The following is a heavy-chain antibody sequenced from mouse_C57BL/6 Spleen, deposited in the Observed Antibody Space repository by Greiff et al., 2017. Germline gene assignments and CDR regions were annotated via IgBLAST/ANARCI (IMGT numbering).Heavy chain of an antibody. CDR1: GFTFSDYG. J-gene: IGHJ4*01. CDR2: ISSGSSTN. D-gene: IGHD1-1*02. CDR3: ARHGLHAMDY. V-gene: IGHV5-17*01. Sequence: EVQVVKSGGGLVKPGGSLKLSCAASGFTFSDYGMHWVRQAPEKGLEWVAYISSGSSTNYYADTVKGRFTISRDNAKNTLYLQITSLRSEDTAMYYCARHGLHAMDYWGKGTSVSVSS.